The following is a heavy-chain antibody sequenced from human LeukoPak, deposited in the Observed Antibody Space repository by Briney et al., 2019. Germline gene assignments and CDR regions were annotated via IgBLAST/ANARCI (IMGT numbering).Heavy chain of an antibody. D-gene: IGHD2-15*01. V-gene: IGHV3-21*01. CDR2: ISSSSSYI. Sequence: PGGSLRLSCAASGFTFSSYSMNWVRQAPGKGLEWVSSISSSSSYIYYADSMKGRFTISRDNAKNSLYLQMNSLRAEDTAVYYCARDPFCSGGSCQNWFDPWGQGTLVTVSS. CDR1: GFTFSSYS. J-gene: IGHJ5*02. CDR3: ARDPFCSGGSCQNWFDP.